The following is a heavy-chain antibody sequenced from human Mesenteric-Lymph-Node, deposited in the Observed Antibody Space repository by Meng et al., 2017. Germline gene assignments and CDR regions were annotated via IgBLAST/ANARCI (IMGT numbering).Heavy chain of an antibody. CDR2: ITNTPNRYPT. J-gene: IGHJ4*02. V-gene: IGHV3-72*01. CDR3: ARDTSTSLDY. CDR1: GFTFTDHY. D-gene: IGHD2/OR15-2a*01. Sequence: EVQLVESGGGLVQPGGSLRLSCAASGFTFTDHYMDWVRQAPEKGLEWVGRITNTPNRYPTNYAASVKGRFTISRDDSKNSLYLEMNSLKIEDTAVYYCARDTSTSLDYWGQGALVTVSS.